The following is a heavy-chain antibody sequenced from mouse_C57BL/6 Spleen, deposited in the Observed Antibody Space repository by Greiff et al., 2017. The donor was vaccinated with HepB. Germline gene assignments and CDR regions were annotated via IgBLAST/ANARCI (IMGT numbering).Heavy chain of an antibody. J-gene: IGHJ3*01. CDR2: IYPGDGDT. Sequence: QVQLKQSGAELVKPGASVKISCTASGYAFSSYWMNWVKQRPGKGLEWIGQIYPGDGDTNYNGKFKGKATLTADKSSSTAYMQLSSLTSEDSAVYFCARHYGSSLAWFAYWGQGTLVTVSA. V-gene: IGHV1-80*01. CDR3: ARHYGSSLAWFAY. D-gene: IGHD1-1*01. CDR1: GYAFSSYW.